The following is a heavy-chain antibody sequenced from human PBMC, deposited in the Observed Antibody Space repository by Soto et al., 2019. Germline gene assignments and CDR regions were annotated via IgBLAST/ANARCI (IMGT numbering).Heavy chain of an antibody. V-gene: IGHV1-58*01. Sequence: SVKVSCKASGFTFTSSAVQWVRQARGQRLEWIGWIVVGSGNTNYAQKFQERVTMTRNTSISTAYMELSSLRSEDTAVYYCAREVVAATHYYYYYMDVWGKGTTVTVSS. CDR1: GFTFTSSA. J-gene: IGHJ6*03. CDR2: IVVGSGNT. CDR3: AREVVAATHYYYYYMDV. D-gene: IGHD2-15*01.